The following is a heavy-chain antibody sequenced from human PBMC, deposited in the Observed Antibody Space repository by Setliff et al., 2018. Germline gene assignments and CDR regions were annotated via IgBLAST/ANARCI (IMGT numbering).Heavy chain of an antibody. CDR3: ARVEGVPAPYYMDV. CDR1: GGPFSGYY. Sequence: PSETLSLTCAVYGGPFSGYYWSWIRQPPGKGLEWIGSIYYSGSTYYNPSLKSRVTISVDTSKNQFSLKLSSVTAADTAVYYCARVEGVPAPYYMDVWGKGTTVTVSS. D-gene: IGHD2-2*01. CDR2: IYYSGST. V-gene: IGHV4-34*01. J-gene: IGHJ6*03.